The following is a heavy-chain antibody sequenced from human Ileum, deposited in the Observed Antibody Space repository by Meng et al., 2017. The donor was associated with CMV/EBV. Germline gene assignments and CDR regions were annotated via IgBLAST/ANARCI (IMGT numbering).Heavy chain of an antibody. V-gene: IGHV4-34*01. Sequence: GSFSGYYWSWLRQPPGKELEWIGEINQSGSTNYTPSLKSRVTISVDTSKNQFSLRLSSVTAADTAVYYCARGRDDIYYDSSGYYFDYWGQGTLVTVSS. CDR2: INQSGST. D-gene: IGHD3-22*01. CDR1: GSFSGYY. J-gene: IGHJ4*02. CDR3: ARGRDDIYYDSSGYYFDY.